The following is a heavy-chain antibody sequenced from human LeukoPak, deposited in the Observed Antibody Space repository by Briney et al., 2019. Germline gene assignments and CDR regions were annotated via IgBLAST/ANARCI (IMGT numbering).Heavy chain of an antibody. CDR3: AAEGSSGFDY. CDR1: GASISNYY. D-gene: IGHD6-19*01. V-gene: IGHV4-59*01. CDR2: IYYSGST. J-gene: IGHJ4*02. Sequence: SETLSLTCTVSGASISNYYWSWIRQPPGKGLEWIGYIYYSGSTNYNPSLKSRVTISVDTSKNQFSLRLSSVTAADTAVYYCAAEGSSGFDYWGQATLVTVSS.